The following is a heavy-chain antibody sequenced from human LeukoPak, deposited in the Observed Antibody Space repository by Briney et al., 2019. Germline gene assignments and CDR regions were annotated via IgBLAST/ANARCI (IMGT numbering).Heavy chain of an antibody. CDR2: IYWNDDK. CDR1: GFSLSTSGVG. V-gene: IGHV2-5*01. CDR3: AHLSYGVPFDY. D-gene: IGHD4-17*01. J-gene: IGHJ4*02. Sequence: SGPTLVKPTQTLTLTCTFSGFSLSTSGVGVGWIRQPPGKALEWLALIYWNDDKRYSPSLKSRLTITKDPSKNQVVLTMTNMDPVDTATYYCAHLSYGVPFDYWGQGTLVTVSS.